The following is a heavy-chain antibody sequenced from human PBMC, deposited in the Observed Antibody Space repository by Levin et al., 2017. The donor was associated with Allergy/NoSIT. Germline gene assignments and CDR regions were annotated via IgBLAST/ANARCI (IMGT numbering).Heavy chain of an antibody. Sequence: SCAASGFTVSSNYMSWVRQAPGKGLEWVSVIYSGGSTYYADSVKGRFTISRDNSKNTLYLQMNSLRAEDTAVYYCARHYYYYYMDVWGKGTTVTVSS. V-gene: IGHV3-53*01. J-gene: IGHJ6*03. CDR1: GFTVSSNY. CDR2: IYSGGST. CDR3: ARHYYYYYMDV.